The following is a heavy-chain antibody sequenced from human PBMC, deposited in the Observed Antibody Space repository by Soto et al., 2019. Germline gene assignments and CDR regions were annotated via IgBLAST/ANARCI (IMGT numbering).Heavy chain of an antibody. V-gene: IGHV1-3*05. J-gene: IGHJ4*02. CDR2: INAGNGNT. CDR3: PRRIVVVTDLDD. Sequence: QVQLVQSGAEEKKPGASVKVSCKASGYTFTSYAMHWARQAPGQRLEWMGWINAGNGNTKYSQQFQGRVTITRDTSASTAYMAMRSLKSEDTAVYYCPRRIVVVTDLDDWAQGTLVTV. CDR1: GYTFTSYA. D-gene: IGHD2-21*02.